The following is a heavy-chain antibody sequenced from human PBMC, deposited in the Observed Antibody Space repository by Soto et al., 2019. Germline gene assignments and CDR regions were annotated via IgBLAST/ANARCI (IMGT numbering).Heavy chain of an antibody. CDR1: GGSFSGYY. J-gene: IGHJ6*02. CDR3: ARYWGASSGWSFYYYYGMDV. CDR2: INHSGST. V-gene: IGHV4-34*01. Sequence: PSETLSLTCAVYGGSFSGYYWSWIRQPPGKGLEWIGEINHSGSTNYNPSLKSRVTISVDTSKNQFSLKLSSVTAADTAVYYCARYWGASSGWSFYYYYGMDVWAKGPRSPSP. D-gene: IGHD6-19*01.